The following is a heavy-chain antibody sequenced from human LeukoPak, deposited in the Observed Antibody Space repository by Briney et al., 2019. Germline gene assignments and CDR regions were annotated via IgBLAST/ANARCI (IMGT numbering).Heavy chain of an antibody. CDR3: ARQDGYYYDSRGYLFDY. D-gene: IGHD3-22*01. J-gene: IGHJ4*02. CDR2: IYHSGST. Sequence: SETLSLTCTVSGGSISSGGYYWSWIRQPPGKGLEWIGYIYHSGSTYYNPSLKSRVTISVDTSKSQFSLKLSSVTAADTAVYYCARQDGYYYDSRGYLFDYWGQGTLVTVSS. V-gene: IGHV4-30-2*01. CDR1: GGSISSGGYY.